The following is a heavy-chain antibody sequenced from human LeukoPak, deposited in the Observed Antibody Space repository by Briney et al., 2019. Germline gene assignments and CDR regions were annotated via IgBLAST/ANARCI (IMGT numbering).Heavy chain of an antibody. CDR3: TRDQTPYY. V-gene: IGHV3-30*02. Sequence: GGSLRLSCAASGFTFSSYGMHWVRQAPGKGLEWVAFIRYDGSNKYYADSVKGRFTISRDDSQGIAYLQMNSLKTEDTAVYYCTRDQTPYYWGQGTLVTVSS. CDR2: IRYDGSNK. J-gene: IGHJ4*02. CDR1: GFTFSSYG.